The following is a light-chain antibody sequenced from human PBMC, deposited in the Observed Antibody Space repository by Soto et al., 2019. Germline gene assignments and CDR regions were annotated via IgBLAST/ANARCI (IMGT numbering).Light chain of an antibody. Sequence: DIQMTQSPSTLSASVGDRVTITCRASQSISSGLAWYQQKPGKAPKLLIYDASSLESGVPSRFSGSGSGTEFTLTISSLQPDDFATYYCQQYNSYSPYTFGQGTKLEIK. J-gene: IGKJ2*01. CDR1: QSISSG. V-gene: IGKV1-5*01. CDR3: QQYNSYSPYT. CDR2: DAS.